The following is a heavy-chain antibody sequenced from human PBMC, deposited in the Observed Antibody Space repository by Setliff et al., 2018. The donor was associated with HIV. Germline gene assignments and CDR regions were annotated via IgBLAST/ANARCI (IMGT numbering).Heavy chain of an antibody. J-gene: IGHJ6*03. D-gene: IGHD3-10*01. CDR3: ARLGSYMDV. V-gene: IGHV4-59*08. Sequence: SETLSLTCTVSGSSINNYYWSWIRQPPGKGLEWIGYIYYNGSANYIPPLKSRVAMSVDTSKNQFSLKLSSVTAADTAVYYCARLGSYMDVWGKGTTVTVSS. CDR1: GSSINNYY. CDR2: IYYNGSA.